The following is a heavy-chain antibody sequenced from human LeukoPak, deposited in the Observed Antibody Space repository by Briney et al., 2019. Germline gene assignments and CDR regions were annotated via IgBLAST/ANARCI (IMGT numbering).Heavy chain of an antibody. CDR1: GGSISTSNYY. D-gene: IGHD5-18*01. V-gene: IGHV4-39*07. J-gene: IGHJ4*02. CDR3: ARDYQLWSYYFDY. CDR2: IFYSGST. Sequence: SETLSHTCTVSGGSISTSNYYWGWIRQPPGKGLEWIGNIFYSGSTYYGPSLKSRLTISLDTSRNQFSLKLNSVTAADTAVYYCARDYQLWSYYFDYWGQGTLVTVSS.